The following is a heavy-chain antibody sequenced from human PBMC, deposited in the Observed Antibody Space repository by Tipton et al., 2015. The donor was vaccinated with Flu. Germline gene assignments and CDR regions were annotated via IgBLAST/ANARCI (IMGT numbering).Heavy chain of an antibody. CDR1: GYIFTDYY. Sequence: QLVQSGAEVKKPGASVKVSCKASGYIFTDYYMHWVRQAPGQGLEWMGWINPNSGVTDFAQKFQGRVTMTRDTSITTAYMELIRLGSGDAAVYYCARSYSGGSDVWGQGTPVPVSS. V-gene: IGHV1-2*02. CDR2: INPNSGVT. CDR3: ARSYSGGSDV. D-gene: IGHD1-26*01. J-gene: IGHJ6*02.